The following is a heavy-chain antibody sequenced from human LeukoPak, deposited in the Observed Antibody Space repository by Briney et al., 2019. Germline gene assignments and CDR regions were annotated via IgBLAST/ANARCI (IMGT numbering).Heavy chain of an antibody. D-gene: IGHD1-26*01. CDR3: ARGSLDY. Sequence: GGSLRLSCAASGFTFSSYSMNWVRRAPGKGLEWVSYISSSSSTIYYADSVKGRFTISRDNAKNSLYLQMNSLRAEDTAVYYCARGSLDYWGQGTLVTVSS. V-gene: IGHV3-48*01. CDR2: ISSSSSTI. CDR1: GFTFSSYS. J-gene: IGHJ4*02.